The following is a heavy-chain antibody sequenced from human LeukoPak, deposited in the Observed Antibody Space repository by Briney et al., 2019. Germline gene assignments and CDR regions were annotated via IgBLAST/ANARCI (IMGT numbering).Heavy chain of an antibody. V-gene: IGHV4-59*08. J-gene: IGHJ4*02. CDR3: ASTYSSSPSFDC. Sequence: SETLSLACTVSGGSVSGYYWSWIRQPPGKGLEWIGYIYYSGSTNYNPSLKSRVTISVDTSNNQFSLKLSSVTAADTAVYYCASTYSSSPSFDCWGQGTLVTVSS. CDR2: IYYSGST. D-gene: IGHD6-13*01. CDR1: GGSVSGYY.